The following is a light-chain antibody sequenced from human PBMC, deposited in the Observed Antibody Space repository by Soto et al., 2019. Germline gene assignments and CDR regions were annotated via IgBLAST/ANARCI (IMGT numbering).Light chain of an antibody. CDR2: DVS. CDR3: CSYAGSYTFYV. J-gene: IGLJ1*01. V-gene: IGLV2-11*01. Sequence: QSVLTQPPSASGSPGQSVAISCTGTSSDVGGYNYVSWYQQHPGKAPKLMIYDVSKRPSGVPDRFSGSKSGNTASLTISGLQAEDEADYYCCSYAGSYTFYVFGTGTQLTVL. CDR1: SSDVGGYNY.